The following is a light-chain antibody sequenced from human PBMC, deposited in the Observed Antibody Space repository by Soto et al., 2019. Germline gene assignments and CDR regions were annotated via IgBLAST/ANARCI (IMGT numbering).Light chain of an antibody. J-gene: IGKJ1*01. CDR3: QQYNNWLRE. Sequence: EIAMTQSPATLSVSPGERATLSCRASQSVSSNLAWYQQKPGQAPRLLIYGASTRATGIPARFSGSGSGTEFTLTISSLQSEDFAVYYCQQYNNWLREFGQGTKVEIK. CDR1: QSVSSN. CDR2: GAS. V-gene: IGKV3-15*01.